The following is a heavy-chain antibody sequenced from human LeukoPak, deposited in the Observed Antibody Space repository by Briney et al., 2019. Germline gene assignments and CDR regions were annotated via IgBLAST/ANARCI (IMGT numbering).Heavy chain of an antibody. D-gene: IGHD1-26*01. CDR2: ISHDGTKS. CDR3: AKVLIVGAPNWAFDI. Sequence: QPGGSPRLSCAASGFTFRNSAMHWVRQAPGKGLEWVAVISHDGTKSSYGDSVRGRFTISRDNSNNTLYLQMNSLRAEDTAVYYCAKVLIVGAPNWAFDIWGQGTMVTVSS. CDR1: GFTFRNSA. J-gene: IGHJ3*02. V-gene: IGHV3-30-3*01.